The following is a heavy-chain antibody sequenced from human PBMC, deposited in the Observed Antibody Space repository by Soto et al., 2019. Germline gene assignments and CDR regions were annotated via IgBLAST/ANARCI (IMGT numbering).Heavy chain of an antibody. V-gene: IGHV1-2*04. CDR2: INPNSGGT. D-gene: IGHD5-18*01. CDR3: AREGTQLWLDYYYYYGMDV. CDR1: GYTFTGYY. J-gene: IGHJ6*02. Sequence: ASVKVSCKASGYTFTGYYMHWVRQAPGQGLEWMGWINPNSGGTNYAQKFQGWVTMTRDTSISTAYMELSRLRSDDTAAYYCAREGTQLWLDYYYYYGMDVWGQGTTVTVSS.